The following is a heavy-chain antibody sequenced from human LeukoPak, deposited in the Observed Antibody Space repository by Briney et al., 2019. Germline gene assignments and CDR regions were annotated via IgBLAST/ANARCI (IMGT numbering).Heavy chain of an antibody. J-gene: IGHJ5*02. CDR2: ISYDGSNK. CDR1: GFTFSSYA. Sequence: GGSLRLSCAASGFTFSSYAMHWVRQAPGKGLEWVAVISYDGSNKYYADSVKGRFTISRDNAKNSLYLQMNSLRAEDTAVYYCARIRFDPWGQGTLVTVSS. V-gene: IGHV3-30*04. CDR3: ARIRFDP.